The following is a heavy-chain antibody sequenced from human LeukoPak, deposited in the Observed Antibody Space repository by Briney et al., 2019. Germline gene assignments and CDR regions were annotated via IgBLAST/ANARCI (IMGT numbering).Heavy chain of an antibody. CDR2: ISYDGGNQ. Sequence: GGALRLSCGASGFPFRDYPMPWVPRAPGKGLEWLEVISYDGGNQHYADSVKGRFTISRDNAKTTVYLQMNNLRVDDTAMYYCVGTIASRGSEYWGQGALVTVSS. J-gene: IGHJ4*02. CDR1: GFPFRDYP. CDR3: VGTIASRGSEY. D-gene: IGHD6-6*01. V-gene: IGHV3-30-3*01.